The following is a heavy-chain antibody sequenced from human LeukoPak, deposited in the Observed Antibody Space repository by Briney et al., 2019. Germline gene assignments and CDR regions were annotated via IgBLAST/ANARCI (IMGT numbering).Heavy chain of an antibody. CDR3: ATVGVAARALYYYYGMDV. Sequence: ASVKVSCKVSGYTLTELSMHWVRQAPGKGLEWMGGFDPEDGETIYAQKFQGRVTMTEDTSTDTAYMELSSLRSEDTAVYYCATVGVAARALYYYYGMDVWGQGTTVTVSS. J-gene: IGHJ6*02. D-gene: IGHD6-6*01. V-gene: IGHV1-24*01. CDR2: FDPEDGET. CDR1: GYTLTELS.